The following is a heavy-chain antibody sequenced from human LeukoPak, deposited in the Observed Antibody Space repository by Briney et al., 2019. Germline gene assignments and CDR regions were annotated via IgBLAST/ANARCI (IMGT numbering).Heavy chain of an antibody. V-gene: IGHV3-30-3*01. CDR1: GFTFSSYA. D-gene: IGHD4-23*01. J-gene: IGHJ6*02. Sequence: QPGGSLRLSCAASGFTFSSYAMHWVRQAPGKGLEWVAVISYDGSNKYYADSVKGRFTISRDNSKNTLYLQMNSLRAEDTAVYYCARGGDGYGGYYYYGMDVWGQGTTVTVSS. CDR3: ARGGDGYGGYYYYGMDV. CDR2: ISYDGSNK.